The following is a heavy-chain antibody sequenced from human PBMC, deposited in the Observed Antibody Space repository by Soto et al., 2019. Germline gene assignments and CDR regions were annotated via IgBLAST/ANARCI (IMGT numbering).Heavy chain of an antibody. CDR1: GFTFSSYA. V-gene: IGHV3-30-3*01. CDR2: ISYDGSNK. J-gene: IGHJ4*02. D-gene: IGHD6-13*01. CDR3: ARAAGDSSSSASLDY. Sequence: QVQLVESGGGVVQPGRSLRLSCAASGFTFSSYAMHWVRQAPGKGLEWVAVISYDGSNKYYADSVKGRFTIARDNAKNTLYLQMNSLRAEDTAVYYCARAAGDSSSSASLDYWGQGTLVTVSS.